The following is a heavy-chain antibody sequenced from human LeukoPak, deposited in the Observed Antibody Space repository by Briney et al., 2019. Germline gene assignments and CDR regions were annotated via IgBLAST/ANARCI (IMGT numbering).Heavy chain of an antibody. CDR1: RYTFTSYG. V-gene: IGHV1-18*01. J-gene: IGHJ4*02. D-gene: IGHD4-17*01. Sequence: GASVKVSCKASRYTFTSYGIRWVRQAPGQGLECMGWISASNGNTNYAQKLQGRVNMTTDTSTSTAYMELRSLRSDDTAVYYCARDAIYGRGFYGGGYWGQGTLVTVSS. CDR2: ISASNGNT. CDR3: ARDAIYGRGFYGGGY.